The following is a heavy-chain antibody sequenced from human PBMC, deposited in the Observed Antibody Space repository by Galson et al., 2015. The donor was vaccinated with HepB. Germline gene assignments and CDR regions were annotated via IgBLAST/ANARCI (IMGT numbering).Heavy chain of an antibody. CDR3: ARVTSIYDFSSRAYSYYYYGMDV. Sequence: SCKASGYTFTSYVINWVRQAPGQGLEWMGGINTNTGTPTYAQGFTGRFVFSLDTSVSTAYLQISSLKTEDTAVYYCARVTSIYDFSSRAYSYYYYGMDVWGQGTTVAVSS. J-gene: IGHJ6*02. CDR1: GYTFTSYV. D-gene: IGHD6-19*01. V-gene: IGHV7-4-1*02. CDR2: INTNTGTP.